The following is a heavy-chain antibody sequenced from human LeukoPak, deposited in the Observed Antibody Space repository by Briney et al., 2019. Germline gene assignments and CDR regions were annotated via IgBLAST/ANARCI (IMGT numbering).Heavy chain of an antibody. D-gene: IGHD3-10*01. V-gene: IGHV4-39*07. Sequence: PSETLSLTCTVSGGSISSSSYFWGWIRQPPGKGLEWIGSIYYSGSTYYNPSLKSRVTISVDTSKNQFSLELSSVTAADTAVYYCAGYGSGSYSDYFDYWGQGTLVTVSS. CDR1: GGSISSSSYF. J-gene: IGHJ4*02. CDR2: IYYSGST. CDR3: AGYGSGSYSDYFDY.